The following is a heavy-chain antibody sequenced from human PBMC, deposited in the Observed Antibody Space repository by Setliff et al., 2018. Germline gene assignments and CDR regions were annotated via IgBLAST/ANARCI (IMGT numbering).Heavy chain of an antibody. CDR2: IYYRGGT. J-gene: IGHJ4*02. CDR3: ARTGTYRYFDY. CDR1: GGSISSGVYY. V-gene: IGHV4-39*01. Sequence: ETLSLTCTVSGGSISSGVYYWAWIRQPPGKGLEWIGRIYYRGGTYYNASLKSRLTLSVDTSKNQVSLNLRSVTAADTAVYYCARTGTYRYFDYWGQGTRVTVS. D-gene: IGHD1-1*01.